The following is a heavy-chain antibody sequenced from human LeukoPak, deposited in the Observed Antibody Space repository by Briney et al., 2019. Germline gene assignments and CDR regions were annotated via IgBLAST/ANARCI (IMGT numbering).Heavy chain of an antibody. CDR3: ARVATVDIVATYFDY. CDR2: IYHSGST. J-gene: IGHJ4*02. D-gene: IGHD5-12*01. CDR1: GGSISSGGYS. Sequence: PSETLSLTCAVSGGSISSGGYSWSWIRQPPGKGLEWIGYIYHSGSTHYNPSLKSRVTISVDRSKNQFSLKLSSVTAADTAVYYCARVATVDIVATYFDYWGQGTLVTVSS. V-gene: IGHV4-30-2*01.